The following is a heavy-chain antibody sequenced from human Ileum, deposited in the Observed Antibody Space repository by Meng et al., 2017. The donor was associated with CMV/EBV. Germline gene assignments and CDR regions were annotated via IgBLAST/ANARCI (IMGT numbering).Heavy chain of an antibody. Sequence: VNLQRWVAGLFKPSDTLTLTCSVDGESVSHYYWTWIRQPPGTGLEWIGEIYRDGTTNYDPSLKSRVSISEDTSKNQFSLKLTSVTAADTAVYYCARSTKADCWEVLTYWGQGTLVTVSS. J-gene: IGHJ4*02. CDR2: IYRDGTT. CDR3: ARSTKADCWEVLTY. V-gene: IGHV4-34*01. CDR1: GESVSHYY. D-gene: IGHD2-21*02.